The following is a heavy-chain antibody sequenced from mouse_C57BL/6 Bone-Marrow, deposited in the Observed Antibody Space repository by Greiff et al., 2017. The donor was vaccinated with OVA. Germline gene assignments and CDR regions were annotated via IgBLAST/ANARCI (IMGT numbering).Heavy chain of an antibody. CDR2: ISNGGGST. D-gene: IGHD2-4*01. V-gene: IGHV5-12*01. J-gene: IGHJ3*01. CDR1: GFTFSDYY. Sequence: EVKLMESGGGLVQPGGSLKLSCAASGFTFSDYYMYWVRQTPEKRLEWVAYISNGGGSTYYPDTVKGRFTISRDNAKNTLYLQMSRLKSEDTAMYYCARPIYYDYDGVAYWGQGTLVTVSA. CDR3: ARPIYYDYDGVAY.